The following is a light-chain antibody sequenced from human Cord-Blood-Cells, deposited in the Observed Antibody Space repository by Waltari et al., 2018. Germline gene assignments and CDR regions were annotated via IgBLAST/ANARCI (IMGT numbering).Light chain of an antibody. CDR2: GAS. V-gene: IGKV3-15*01. J-gene: IGKJ1*01. CDR3: QQYNNWPRT. Sequence: EIVMTQSPATPSVSPGERATLSCRASQSVSSNLAWYQQKPGQAPRLLIHGASTRATGIPARFSGSGSGTEFTLTISSLQSEDFAVYYCQQYNNWPRTFGQGTKVEIK. CDR1: QSVSSN.